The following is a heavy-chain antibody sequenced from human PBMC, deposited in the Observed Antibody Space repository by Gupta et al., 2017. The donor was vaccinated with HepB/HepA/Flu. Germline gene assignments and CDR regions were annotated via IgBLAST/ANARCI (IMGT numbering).Heavy chain of an antibody. CDR2: ISGDGGST. V-gene: IGHV3-43*02. CDR3: AKDMAGSYQPYYYYGMDV. CDR1: GFTFDDYA. Sequence: EVQLVESVGGVVQPGGSLRLSCAASGFTFDDYAMHWVRQAQGKGLEWVSLISGDGGSTYYADSVKGRFTISRDNSKNSLYLQMNSLRTEDTALYYCAKDMAGSYQPYYYYGMDVWGQGTTVTVSS. J-gene: IGHJ6*02. D-gene: IGHD1-26*01.